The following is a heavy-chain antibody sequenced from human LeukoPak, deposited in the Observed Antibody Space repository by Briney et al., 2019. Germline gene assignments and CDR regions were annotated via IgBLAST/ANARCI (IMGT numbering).Heavy chain of an antibody. CDR2: MNPNSGNT. D-gene: IGHD4-11*01. CDR3: YSNYGDSFDY. J-gene: IGHJ4*02. V-gene: IGHV1-8*03. CDR1: GYTFTTYD. Sequence: ASVNVSCKASGYTFTTYDINWVRQATGQRLEWMGWMNPNSGNTGYAQKFQGRVTITRSTSISTAYMELSSLRSEDTAVYYCYSNYGDSFDYWGQGTLVTVSS.